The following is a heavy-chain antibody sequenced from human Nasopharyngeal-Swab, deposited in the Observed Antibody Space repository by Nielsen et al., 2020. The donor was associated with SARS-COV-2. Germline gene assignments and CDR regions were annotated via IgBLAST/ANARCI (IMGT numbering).Heavy chain of an antibody. J-gene: IGHJ6*02. CDR1: GYTFTGYY. CDR3: ARESVDGPYYYYGMDV. CDR2: INPNSGGT. Sequence: ASVKVSCKASGYTFTGYYMHWVRQAPGQGLEWMGRINPNSGGTNYAQKFQGRVTTTRDTSISTAYMELSRLRSDDTAVYYCARESVDGPYYYYGMDVWGQGTTVTVSS. V-gene: IGHV1-2*06.